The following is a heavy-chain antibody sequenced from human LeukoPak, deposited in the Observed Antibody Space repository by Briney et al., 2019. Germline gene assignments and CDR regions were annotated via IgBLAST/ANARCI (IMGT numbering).Heavy chain of an antibody. CDR1: GFTFSSYA. CDR2: ISYDGSNK. J-gene: IGHJ4*02. V-gene: IGHV3-30-3*01. Sequence: GRSLRLSCAASGFTFSSYAMHWVRQAPGKGLEWVAVISYDGSNKYYADSVKGRFTISRDNSKNTLYLQMNSLRAEDTAVYYCARTARTYYYDSSGYYYGDYFDYWGQGTLVTVSS. CDR3: ARTARTYYYDSSGYYYGDYFDY. D-gene: IGHD3-22*01.